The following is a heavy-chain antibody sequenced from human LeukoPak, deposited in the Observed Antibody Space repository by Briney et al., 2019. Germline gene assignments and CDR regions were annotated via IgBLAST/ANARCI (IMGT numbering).Heavy chain of an antibody. CDR3: AASRTAKAGFDY. Sequence: SETLSLTVTVLDRALTDTSYAGSGIRQPPGKGLECIGSIYYSGSPYYNPSLKSRVTISVDTSKNQFSLRLSSVTAADTIVYYCAASRTAKAGFDYWGQGTLVTVSS. CDR2: IYYSGSP. CDR1: DRALTDTSYA. D-gene: IGHD6-19*01. J-gene: IGHJ4*02. V-gene: IGHV4-39*01.